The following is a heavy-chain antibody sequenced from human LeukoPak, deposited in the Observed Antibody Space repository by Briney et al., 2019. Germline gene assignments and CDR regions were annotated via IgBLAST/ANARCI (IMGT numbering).Heavy chain of an antibody. J-gene: IGHJ5*02. CDR3: ARGPMRGWFDP. CDR1: GGAFSGYY. CDR2: INHSGST. Sequence: TSETLSLTCAVYGGAFSGYYWSWIRQPPGRGLEWLGEINHSGSTNYNPSLKSRVTISVGTSKNQFSLELSSVTAADTAVYYCARGPMRGWFDPWGQGTLVTVSS. V-gene: IGHV4-34*01. D-gene: IGHD3-22*01.